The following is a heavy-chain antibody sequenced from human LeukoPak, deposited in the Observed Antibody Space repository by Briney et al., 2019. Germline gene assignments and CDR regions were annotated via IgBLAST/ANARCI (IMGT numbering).Heavy chain of an antibody. D-gene: IGHD6-25*01. Sequence: VASVKVSCKASGYTFTGYFMHWVRQAPGQGLEWMGWINPNSGNTKYAQNFQGRVTMTRDTSISTAYMELTRLRSDDTAVYYCVTLLSNAAFDYCGQGTLVAVSS. CDR3: VTLLSNAAFDY. CDR2: INPNSGNT. J-gene: IGHJ4*02. CDR1: GYTFTGYF. V-gene: IGHV1-2*02.